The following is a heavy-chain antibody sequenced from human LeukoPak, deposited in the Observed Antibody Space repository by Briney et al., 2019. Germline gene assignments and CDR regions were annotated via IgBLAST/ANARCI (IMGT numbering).Heavy chain of an antibody. CDR1: GDSISNYY. CDR2: IRYSGSA. CDR3: ARLVYDSRGYYFDY. D-gene: IGHD3-22*01. Sequence: SETLSLTCTVSGDSISNYYWSWIRQPPGKGLEWIGYIRYSGSANYNPSLRSRVTTSIDTSKNQFFLKLSSVTAADTAVYHCARLVYDSRGYYFDYWGQGTLVIVSS. V-gene: IGHV4-59*08. J-gene: IGHJ4*02.